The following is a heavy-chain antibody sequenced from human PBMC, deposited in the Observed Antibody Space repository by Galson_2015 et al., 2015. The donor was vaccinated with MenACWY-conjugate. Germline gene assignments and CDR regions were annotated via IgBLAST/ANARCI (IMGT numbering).Heavy chain of an antibody. CDR2: IDSSGSDI. Sequence: SLRLSCAASGFIFSSYRMNWVRQAPGKGLEWVSYIDSSGSDIYYGDSVKGRFTTSRDNAKNSLYLQMNSLRAEDTALYYCAKDMASIWVATTADDYYYDGMDVWGQGTTVPVSS. CDR3: AKDMASIWVATTADDYYYDGMDV. CDR1: GFIFSSYR. V-gene: IGHV3-21*04. D-gene: IGHD1-26*01. J-gene: IGHJ6*02.